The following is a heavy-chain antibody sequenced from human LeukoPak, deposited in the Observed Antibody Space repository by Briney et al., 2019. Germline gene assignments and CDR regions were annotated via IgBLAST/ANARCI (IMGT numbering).Heavy chain of an antibody. CDR1: GFTLSSYA. Sequence: GGSLRLSCAASGFTLSSYALSWVRQAPGKGLEWVSSISSSGSSTFYADSVKGRFTISRGEPKNTLYLQMDSLRVEDTAVYYCAERSYGDYYYGMDVWGQGTTVTVSS. CDR2: ISSSGSST. D-gene: IGHD4-17*01. V-gene: IGHV3-23*01. J-gene: IGHJ6*02. CDR3: AERSYGDYYYGMDV.